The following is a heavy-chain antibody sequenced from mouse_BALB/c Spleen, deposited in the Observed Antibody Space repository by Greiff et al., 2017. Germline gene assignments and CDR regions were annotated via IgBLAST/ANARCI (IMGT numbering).Heavy chain of an antibody. V-gene: IGHV3-6*02. D-gene: IGHD2-4*01. Sequence: EVQLVESGPGLVKPSQSLSLTCSVTGYSITSCYYWNWIRQFPGNKLEWMGYISYDGSNNYNPSLKNRISITRDTSKNQFFLKLHSVTTEDTATYYCARRGNDYDGFDCWGQGTTLTGSS. CDR1: GYSITSCYY. CDR2: ISYDGSN. J-gene: IGHJ2*01. CDR3: ARRGNDYDGFDC.